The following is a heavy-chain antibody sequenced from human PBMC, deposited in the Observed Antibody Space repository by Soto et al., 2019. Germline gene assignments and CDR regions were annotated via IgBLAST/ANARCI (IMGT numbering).Heavy chain of an antibody. CDR2: IIPIFGTA. CDR1: GGTFSSYA. V-gene: IGHV1-69*01. CDR3: ASIANYYDSSGYPYYCDY. Sequence: QVQLVQSGAEVKKPGSSVKVSCKASGGTFSSYAISWVRQAPGQGLEWMGGIIPIFGTANYAQKFQGTVTITADEARSTAYMELSSLRAEDTAVYYCASIANYYDSSGYPYYCDYWGQGTLVTVSS. J-gene: IGHJ4*02. D-gene: IGHD3-22*01.